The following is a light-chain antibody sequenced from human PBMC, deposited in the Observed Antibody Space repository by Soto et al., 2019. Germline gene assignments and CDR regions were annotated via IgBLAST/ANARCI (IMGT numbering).Light chain of an antibody. CDR1: SSDVGDYNY. CDR3: SSYTRSSTLYVV. CDR2: DVS. Sequence: QSALTQPASVSGSPGQSITISCTGTSSDVGDYNYVSWYQQHPGKAPKLMISDVSNRPSGVSNRFSGSKSGNTASLTISGLQAEDEADYYCSSYTRSSTLYVVFGGGIKLTVL. V-gene: IGLV2-14*01. J-gene: IGLJ2*01.